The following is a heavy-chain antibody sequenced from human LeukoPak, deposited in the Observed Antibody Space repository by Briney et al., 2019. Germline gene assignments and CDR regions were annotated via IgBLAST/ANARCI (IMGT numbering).Heavy chain of an antibody. CDR2: IYYSGST. D-gene: IGHD6-19*01. CDR1: GGSISSGDYY. Sequence: YPSQTLSLTCTVSGGSISSGDYYWSWIRQPPGEGLEWIGYIYYSGSTYYNPSLKSRVTISVDTSKNQFSLKLSSVTAADTAVYYCARDRIAVAGAFDIWGQGTMVTVSS. V-gene: IGHV4-30-4*01. CDR3: ARDRIAVAGAFDI. J-gene: IGHJ3*02.